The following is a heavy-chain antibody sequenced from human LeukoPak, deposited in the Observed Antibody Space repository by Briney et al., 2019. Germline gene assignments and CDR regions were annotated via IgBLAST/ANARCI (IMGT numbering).Heavy chain of an antibody. CDR2: IYYSGST. CDR1: GGSISSGDYY. J-gene: IGHJ4*02. CDR3: AREAYYYDSSGYTFDH. D-gene: IGHD3-22*01. Sequence: SETLSLTCTVSGGSISSGDYYWSWIRQPPGKGLEWIGYIYYSGSTYYNPSLKSRVTISVDTSKNQFSLKLSSVTAADTAVYYCAREAYYYDSSGYTFDHWGQGTLVTVSS. V-gene: IGHV4-30-4*01.